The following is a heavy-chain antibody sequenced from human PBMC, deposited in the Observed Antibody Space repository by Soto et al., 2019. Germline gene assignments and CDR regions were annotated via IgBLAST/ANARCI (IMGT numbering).Heavy chain of an antibody. J-gene: IGHJ4*02. CDR2: LSGHNGKT. CDR1: GYSFSSYA. V-gene: IGHV1-18*01. D-gene: IGHD5-18*01. CDR3: ARVDTAMVTASY. Sequence: QVQLVQSGAEVKKPGASVKVSCKASGYSFSSYAISWVRQAPGQGLEWMGWLSGHNGKTNYPQKLQVRVTMTTDSSTSTAYMELSLSSDDTAVYYCARVDTAMVTASYWGQGTLVTVSS.